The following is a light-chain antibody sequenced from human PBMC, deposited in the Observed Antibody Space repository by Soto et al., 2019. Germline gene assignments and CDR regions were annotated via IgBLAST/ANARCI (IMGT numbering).Light chain of an antibody. CDR2: SNN. CDR3: AAWDDSLNGYV. J-gene: IGLJ1*01. CDR1: SSNIGSNT. V-gene: IGLV1-44*01. Sequence: QSVLTQPPSASGTPGQRVTISCSGSSSNIGSNTVNWYQQLPGTAPKLLIYSNNQRPSGVPDRFSGSKSGTSASLAISGLQSEAEADYHCAAWDDSLNGYVFGTGTKLTVL.